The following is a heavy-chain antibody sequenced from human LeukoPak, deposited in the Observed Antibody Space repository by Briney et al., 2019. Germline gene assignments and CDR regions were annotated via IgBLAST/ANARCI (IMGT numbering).Heavy chain of an antibody. D-gene: IGHD2-2*01. CDR2: VHHSGNR. J-gene: IGHJ4*02. V-gene: IGHV4-30-2*01. CDR1: GVSITGDEDC. CDR3: VGSIYCPRTSGCLGY. Sequence: SETLSLTCSVAGVSITGDEDCWTWLRQPPGKGLELIGYVHHSGNRYYDSSLGGRLTISVDRSKNQFSLKLSSVTAADTAVYYCVGSIYCPRTSGCLGYWGQGTLVTVSS.